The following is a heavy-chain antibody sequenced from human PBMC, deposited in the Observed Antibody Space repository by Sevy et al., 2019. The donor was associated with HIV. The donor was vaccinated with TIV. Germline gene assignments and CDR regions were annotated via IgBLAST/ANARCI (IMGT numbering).Heavy chain of an antibody. Sequence: GGSLRLSCAASGFTFSSYAMNWVRQAPGKGLEWVSAISGRGGSTYYADSVEGRFTISRDTSKNTLYLQMNSLRAEDRAVYYCAKAPPGHCSSGCCPRAYYYYGMDVWGQGTTVTVSS. CDR2: ISGRGGST. D-gene: IGHD2-15*01. CDR1: GFTFSSYA. CDR3: AKAPPGHCSSGCCPRAYYYYGMDV. V-gene: IGHV3-23*01. J-gene: IGHJ6*02.